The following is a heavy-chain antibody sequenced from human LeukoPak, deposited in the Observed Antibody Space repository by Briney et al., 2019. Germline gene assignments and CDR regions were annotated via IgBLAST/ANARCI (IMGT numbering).Heavy chain of an antibody. D-gene: IGHD1-26*01. CDR3: ATNSGSYGSGMYYFDY. J-gene: IGHJ4*02. Sequence: GGSLRLSCAASGFTFSSYGMHWVRQAPGKGLEWVEVISYDGSNKYYADSVKGRFTISRDNSKNTLYLQMNSLRAEDTAVYYCATNSGSYGSGMYYFDYWGQGTLVTVSS. V-gene: IGHV3-30*03. CDR2: ISYDGSNK. CDR1: GFTFSSYG.